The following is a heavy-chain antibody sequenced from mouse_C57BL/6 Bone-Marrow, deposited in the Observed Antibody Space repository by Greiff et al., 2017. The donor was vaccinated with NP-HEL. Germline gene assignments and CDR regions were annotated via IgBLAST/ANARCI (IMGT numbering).Heavy chain of an antibody. CDR1: GYTFTSYW. V-gene: IGHV1-59*01. CDR2: IDPSDSYT. J-gene: IGHJ1*03. D-gene: IGHD1-1*01. Sequence: VQLQQSGAELVRPGTSVKLSCKASGYTFTSYWMHWVKQRPGQGLEWIGVIDPSDSYTNYNQKFKGKATLTVDTSSSTAYMQLSSLTSEDSAVYYCARWGFITTDFDVWGTGTTVTVSS. CDR3: ARWGFITTDFDV.